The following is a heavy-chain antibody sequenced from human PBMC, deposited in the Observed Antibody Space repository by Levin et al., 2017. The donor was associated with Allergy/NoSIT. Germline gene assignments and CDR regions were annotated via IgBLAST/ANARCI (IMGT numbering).Heavy chain of an antibody. Sequence: GGSLRLSCAASGFSISRYAMAWVRQAPGKGLEWVSSISDSGFATYNIDSAKGRFSISRDISKNTVNLQMNTLRGDDTAMYYCARVAAPVRGAFDHWGQGTQVTVSS. J-gene: IGHJ4*02. CDR1: GFSISRYA. V-gene: IGHV3-23*01. CDR2: ISDSGFAT. D-gene: IGHD6-13*01. CDR3: ARVAAPVRGAFDH.